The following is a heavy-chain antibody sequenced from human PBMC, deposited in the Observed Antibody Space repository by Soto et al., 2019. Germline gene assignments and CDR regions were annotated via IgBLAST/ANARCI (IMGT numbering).Heavy chain of an antibody. V-gene: IGHV4-39*01. Sequence: LSLTCTVSGGSIMSSTYYWVWIRQPPGKGLEWIGSIYYSGNTYYNPSLKSRVTISVDTSKNQFSLKLSSVTAADTAVYYCARSYYYDSGSYYNGFDYWGQGTLVTVSS. CDR1: GGSIMSSTYY. CDR2: IYYSGNT. D-gene: IGHD3-10*01. CDR3: ARSYYYDSGSYYNGFDY. J-gene: IGHJ4*02.